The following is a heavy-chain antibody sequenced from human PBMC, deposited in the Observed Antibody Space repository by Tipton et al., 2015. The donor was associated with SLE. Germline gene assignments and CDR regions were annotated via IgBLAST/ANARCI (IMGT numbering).Heavy chain of an antibody. V-gene: IGHV3-30*04. CDR2: MSYDGSNK. CDR3: ARGGAAAGLDY. J-gene: IGHJ4*02. Sequence: SLRLSCAASGFTFSSYAMHWVRQAPGKGLEWVAVMSYDGSNKYYADSVKGRFTISRDNSENTLYLQMNSLRAEDTAVYYCARGGAAAGLDYWGQGTLVTVSS. D-gene: IGHD6-13*01. CDR1: GFTFSSYA.